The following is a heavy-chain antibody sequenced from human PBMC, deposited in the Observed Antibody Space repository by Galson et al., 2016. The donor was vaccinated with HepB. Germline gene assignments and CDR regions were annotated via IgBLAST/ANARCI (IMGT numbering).Heavy chain of an antibody. D-gene: IGHD2-15*01. CDR1: GFTFSSYW. Sequence: SLRLSCAASGFTFSSYWMHWVRQAPGKGLVWLSRINSDGRSTLYADSVKGRFTVSRDNAKNTLFVQMNSLRVEDTAVYYCASPISGLDQNLDHWGQGTLVTVSS. CDR2: INSDGRST. CDR3: ASPISGLDQNLDH. J-gene: IGHJ4*02. V-gene: IGHV3-74*01.